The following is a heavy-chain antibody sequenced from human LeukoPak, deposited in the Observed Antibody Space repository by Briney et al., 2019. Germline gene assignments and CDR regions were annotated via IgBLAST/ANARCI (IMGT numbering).Heavy chain of an antibody. CDR1: GFIFGDYY. V-gene: IGHV3-11*04. D-gene: IGHD5-24*01. CDR3: ARGRDGYNSVDY. J-gene: IGHJ4*02. CDR2: ISHSGSTI. Sequence: GGSLRLSCAASGFIFGDYYMSWIRQAPGKGLEWVSYISHSGSTILYADSVKGRFTISRDNAKNSLYLQMNSLRAEDTAVYYCARGRDGYNSVDYWGQGTLVTVSS.